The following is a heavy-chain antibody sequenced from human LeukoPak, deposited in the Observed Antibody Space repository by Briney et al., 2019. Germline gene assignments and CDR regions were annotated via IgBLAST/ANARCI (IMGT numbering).Heavy chain of an antibody. CDR3: ARMDLDGGDSIGFDS. CDR2: INPNIDDA. Sequence: GASVKVSCKASGYTFTGYFMHWVRQAPGQGREWMGWINPNIDDASYAQKFQGRVTMTRDRSINTAYMELSRLTSDDTAVYYCARMDLDGGDSIGFDSWGQGTLVTVSS. CDR1: GYTFTGYF. D-gene: IGHD2-21*02. J-gene: IGHJ5*01. V-gene: IGHV1-2*02.